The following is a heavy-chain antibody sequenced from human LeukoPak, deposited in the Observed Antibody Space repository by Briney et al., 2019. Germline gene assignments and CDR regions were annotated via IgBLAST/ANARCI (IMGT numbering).Heavy chain of an antibody. J-gene: IGHJ4*02. V-gene: IGHV4-39*01. Sequence: PSETLSLTCTVSGXSISSSTYYWGWIRQPPGTGLELIRSVYYSGGTYYNPSLKSRVTISVDTSKNQFSLKLSSVTAANTAVYYCARQVRGCYDYWGQGTLVTVSS. CDR1: GXSISSSTYY. CDR2: VYYSGGT. CDR3: ARQVRGCYDY. D-gene: IGHD2-15*01.